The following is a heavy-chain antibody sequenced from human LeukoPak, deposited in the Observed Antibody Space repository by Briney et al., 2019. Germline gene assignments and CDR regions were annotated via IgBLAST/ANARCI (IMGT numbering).Heavy chain of an antibody. D-gene: IGHD3-3*01. Sequence: SETLSLTCTVSGGSISSYYWSWIRQPPGKGLEWIGYIYYSGSTNYNPSLKSRVTISVDTSKNQFSLKLSSVTAADTAVYYCARTYYDFWSGSPHQYFQHWGQGTLVTVSS. CDR2: IYYSGST. V-gene: IGHV4-59*12. CDR3: ARTYYDFWSGSPHQYFQH. CDR1: GGSISSYY. J-gene: IGHJ1*01.